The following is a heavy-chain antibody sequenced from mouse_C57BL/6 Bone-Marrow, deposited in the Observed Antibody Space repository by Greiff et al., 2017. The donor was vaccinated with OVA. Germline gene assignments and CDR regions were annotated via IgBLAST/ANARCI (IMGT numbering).Heavy chain of an antibody. CDR2: IYPGNSDT. Sequence: EVQLQQSGTVLARPGASVKMSCKTSGYTFTSYWMHWVKQRPGQGLEWIGAIYPGNSDTSYNQKFKGKAKLTAVTSASTAYMELSSLTNEDSAVYYCTRGGTLPYYSNPGYWGQGTTLTVSS. CDR1: GYTFTSYW. V-gene: IGHV1-5*01. D-gene: IGHD2-5*01. J-gene: IGHJ2*01. CDR3: TRGGTLPYYSNPGY.